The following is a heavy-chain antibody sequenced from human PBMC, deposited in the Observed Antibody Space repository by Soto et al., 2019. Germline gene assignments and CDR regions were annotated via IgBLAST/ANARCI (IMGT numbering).Heavy chain of an antibody. CDR1: GGTFSSYA. CDR2: IIPIFGTA. Sequence: SVKVSCKASGGTFSSYAISWVRQAPGQGLEWMGGIIPIFGTANYAQKFQGRVTITADESTSTAYMELSSLRSEDTAVYYCAREAPSSISCAHSKWFDPWGQGTLVTVSS. D-gene: IGHD2-2*01. V-gene: IGHV1-69*13. CDR3: AREAPSSISCAHSKWFDP. J-gene: IGHJ5*02.